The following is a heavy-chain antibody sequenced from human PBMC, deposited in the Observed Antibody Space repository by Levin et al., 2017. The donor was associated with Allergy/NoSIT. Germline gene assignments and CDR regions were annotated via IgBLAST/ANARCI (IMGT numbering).Heavy chain of an antibody. Sequence: RTSETLSLTCSVSGGSISERNSFHYWGWIRQSPGGRLEWIGSISQGGNAWYSPSLNGRFAITVDKSRNQFFLRLNSVTAAATAFYFCARHLKANRVCGGASCLNWFDSWGQGTRVIVSS. CDR2: ISQGGNA. D-gene: IGHD2-21*01. CDR3: ARHLKANRVCGGASCLNWFDS. V-gene: IGHV4-39*01. CDR1: GGSISERNSFHY. J-gene: IGHJ5*01.